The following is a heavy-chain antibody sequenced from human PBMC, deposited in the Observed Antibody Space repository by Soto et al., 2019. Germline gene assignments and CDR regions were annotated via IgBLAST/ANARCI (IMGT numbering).Heavy chain of an antibody. CDR3: ARVRYSSSWPADPYFDY. D-gene: IGHD6-13*01. CDR2: ISAYNGNT. V-gene: IGHV1-18*01. J-gene: IGHJ4*02. CDR1: GYTFTSYG. Sequence: ASVKVSCKASGYTFTSYGISWVRQAPGQGLEWMGWISAYNGNTNYAQKLQGRVTMTTDTSTSTAYMELRSLRSDDTAVYYCARVRYSSSWPADPYFDYWGQGTLVTVSS.